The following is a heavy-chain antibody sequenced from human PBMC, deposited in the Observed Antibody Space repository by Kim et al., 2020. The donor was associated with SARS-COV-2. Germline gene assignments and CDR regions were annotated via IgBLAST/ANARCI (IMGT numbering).Heavy chain of an antibody. V-gene: IGHV4-34*01. CDR3: ARVKARTVQLERRGFAFDI. J-gene: IGHJ3*02. CDR1: GGSFSGYY. CDR2: INHSGST. D-gene: IGHD1-1*01. Sequence: SETLSLTCAVYGGSFSGYYWSWIRQPPGKGLEWIGEINHSGSTNYNPSLKSRVTISVDTSKNQFSLKLSSVTAADTAVYYCARVKARTVQLERRGFAFDISGQGTMVTVSS.